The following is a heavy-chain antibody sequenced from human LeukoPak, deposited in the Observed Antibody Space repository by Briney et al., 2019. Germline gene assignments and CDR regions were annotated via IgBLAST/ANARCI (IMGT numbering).Heavy chain of an antibody. Sequence: GGSLRLSCAASGFTFSNYWMYWVRQAPRKGLEWVSAISVSGVSTYSADYAKGRFTSSRDNSKDTLYLQMNSLRAEDTAVYYCAKPMVISIVVAGTNPPQDYWGQGTLVTVSS. D-gene: IGHD6-19*01. CDR3: AKPMVISIVVAGTNPPQDY. CDR2: ISVSGVST. J-gene: IGHJ4*02. V-gene: IGHV3-23*01. CDR1: GFTFSNYW.